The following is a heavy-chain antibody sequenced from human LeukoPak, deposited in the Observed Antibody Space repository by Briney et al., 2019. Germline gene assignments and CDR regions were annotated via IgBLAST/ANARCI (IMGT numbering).Heavy chain of an antibody. CDR3: ARGTQYYYDSSGYNFDY. CDR1: GFTFSSYG. D-gene: IGHD3-22*01. Sequence: GGSLRLSCAASGFTFSSYGMHWVRQAPGKGLEWVAVISYDGSNKYYADSVKGRFTISRDNSKNTLYLQMNSLRAENTAVYYCARGTQYYYDSSGYNFDYWGQGTLVTVSS. CDR2: ISYDGSNK. J-gene: IGHJ4*02. V-gene: IGHV3-30*03.